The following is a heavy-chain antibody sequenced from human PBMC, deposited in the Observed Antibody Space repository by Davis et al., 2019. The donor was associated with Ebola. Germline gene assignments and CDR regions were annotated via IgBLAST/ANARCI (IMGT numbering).Heavy chain of an antibody. J-gene: IGHJ4*02. CDR3: AKDRFKHDYGGNSLGY. CDR2: ISGSGGST. CDR1: GFTFSSYA. V-gene: IGHV3-23*01. D-gene: IGHD4-23*01. Sequence: GESLKISCAAPGFTFSSYAMSWVRQAPGKGLEWVSAISGSGGSTYYADSVKGRFTISRDNSKNTLYLQMNSLRAEDTAVYYCAKDRFKHDYGGNSLGYWGQGTLVTVSS.